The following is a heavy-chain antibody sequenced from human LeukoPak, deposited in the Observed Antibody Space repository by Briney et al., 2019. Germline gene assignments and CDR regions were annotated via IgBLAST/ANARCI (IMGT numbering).Heavy chain of an antibody. CDR1: GYTFTSYD. CDR3: ARMYSSSGLFDY. CDR2: MNPNSGNT. D-gene: IGHD6-13*01. J-gene: IGHJ4*02. V-gene: IGHV1-8*03. Sequence: ASVKVSCKASGYTFTSYDINWVRQATGQGLEWMGWMNPNSGNTGYAQKFQGRVTIARNTSISTAYMELSSLRSEDTAVYYCARMYSSSGLFDYWGQGTLVTVSS.